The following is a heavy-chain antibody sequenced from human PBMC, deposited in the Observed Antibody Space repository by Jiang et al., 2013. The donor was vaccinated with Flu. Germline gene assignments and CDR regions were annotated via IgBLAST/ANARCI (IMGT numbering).Heavy chain of an antibody. J-gene: IGHJ3*02. D-gene: IGHD1/OR15-1a*01. Sequence: KSRVTISVDTSKNQFSLKLSSVTAADTAVYYCARGGRGTSPIWGQGTMVTVSS. V-gene: IGHV4-34*01. CDR3: ARGGRGTSPI.